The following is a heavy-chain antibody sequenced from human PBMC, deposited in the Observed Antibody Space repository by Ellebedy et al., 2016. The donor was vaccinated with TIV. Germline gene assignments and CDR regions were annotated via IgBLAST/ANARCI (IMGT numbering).Heavy chain of an antibody. Sequence: SLKISCAASGFSFDDYAMQWVRQAPGKGLEWVSGISWNSVNIGYVDSVKGRFTISRDNAKNPLYLQMNSLRAEDTALYYCAKSGSSSWSSALDFWGQGTLVTVSS. J-gene: IGHJ4*02. CDR2: ISWNSVNI. V-gene: IGHV3-9*01. CDR3: AKSGSSSWSSALDF. CDR1: GFSFDDYA. D-gene: IGHD6-13*01.